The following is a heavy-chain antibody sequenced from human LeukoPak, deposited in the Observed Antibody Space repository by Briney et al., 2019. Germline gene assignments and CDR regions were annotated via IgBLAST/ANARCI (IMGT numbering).Heavy chain of an antibody. CDR3: ARGFHWGGYYFDY. CDR1: GGSFSNYY. V-gene: IGHV4-34*01. D-gene: IGHD7-27*01. CDR2: IDHSGST. J-gene: IGHJ4*02. Sequence: SETLSLTCAVYGGSFSNYYWSWIRQPPGKGLEWIGEIDHSGSTNYNPSLKSRVTISVDTSKNQFSLKLSSVTAADTAVYYCARGFHWGGYYFDYWGQGTLVTVSS.